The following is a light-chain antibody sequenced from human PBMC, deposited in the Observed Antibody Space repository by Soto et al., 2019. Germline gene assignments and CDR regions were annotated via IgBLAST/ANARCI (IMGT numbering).Light chain of an antibody. Sequence: DIQMTQSPSTLSASVGDRVTITCRASQSISIFLAWYQQKPGKAPKLLIYKASSLESGVPSRFSGSGSGTEFTLTISSLQPDDFATYYCQQYNSYSGTFGQGTKVDIK. V-gene: IGKV1-5*03. CDR3: QQYNSYSGT. J-gene: IGKJ1*01. CDR2: KAS. CDR1: QSISIF.